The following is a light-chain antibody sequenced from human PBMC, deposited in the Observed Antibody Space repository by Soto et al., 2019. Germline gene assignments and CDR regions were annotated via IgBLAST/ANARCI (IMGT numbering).Light chain of an antibody. CDR3: QQYHHWPPIT. Sequence: EIIMTQSPATLSVSPGERVTLSCRASQGVGSTLAWYRQQPGQAPRLLIYDAYIRASGVPARFSGSGSGTEFTLTISGLQSEDFAVYYCQQYHHWPPITFGQGTRLEIK. V-gene: IGKV3-15*01. CDR2: DAY. J-gene: IGKJ5*01. CDR1: QGVGST.